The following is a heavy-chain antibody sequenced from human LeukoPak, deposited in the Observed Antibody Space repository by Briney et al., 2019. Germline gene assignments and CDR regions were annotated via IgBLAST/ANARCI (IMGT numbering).Heavy chain of an antibody. Sequence: GASVKVSCKASGGTFSSYSVSWVRQAPGQGLEWMGGIIPIFGTSNYALKFQARVTITADKSTSTAYMELSSLRFEDTAVYYCEGIDETIWFGDRDNDGFDIWGQGTMVTVSS. CDR1: GGTFSSYS. CDR3: EGIDETIWFGDRDNDGFDI. V-gene: IGHV1-69*06. CDR2: IIPIFGTS. D-gene: IGHD3-10*01. J-gene: IGHJ3*02.